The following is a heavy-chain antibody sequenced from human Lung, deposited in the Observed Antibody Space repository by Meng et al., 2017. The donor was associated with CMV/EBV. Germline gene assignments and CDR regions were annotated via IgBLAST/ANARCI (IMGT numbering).Heavy chain of an antibody. D-gene: IGHD3-3*01. V-gene: IGHV3-48*04. Sequence: SCAASGFTFSTYTMNWVRQAPGKGLEWVSDISTSSITIYYADSVKGRFTISRDNAKNSLYLQMNSLRAEDTAVYYCAGGVPAAIGYCDFWSGYLYGMDVWXQGTTVTVSS. CDR1: GFTFSTYT. CDR2: ISTSSITI. CDR3: AGGVPAAIGYCDFWSGYLYGMDV. J-gene: IGHJ6*02.